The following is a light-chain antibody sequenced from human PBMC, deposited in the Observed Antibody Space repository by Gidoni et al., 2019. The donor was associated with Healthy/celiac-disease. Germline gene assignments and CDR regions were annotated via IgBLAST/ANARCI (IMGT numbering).Light chain of an antibody. Sequence: SYELTQPPSVSVSPGQTASINCSGDKLGDKYACWYQQKPGQSPVLVIYQDSKRPSGIPERFSGSNSGNTATLTISGTQAMDEADYYCQAWDRFGGGTKLTVL. CDR1: KLGDKY. CDR3: QAWDR. V-gene: IGLV3-1*01. J-gene: IGLJ3*02. CDR2: QDS.